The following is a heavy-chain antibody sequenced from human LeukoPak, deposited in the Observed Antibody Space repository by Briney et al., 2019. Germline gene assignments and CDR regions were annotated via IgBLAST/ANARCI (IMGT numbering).Heavy chain of an antibody. V-gene: IGHV1-18*01. D-gene: IGHD6-13*01. J-gene: IGHJ6*02. CDR3: ARFSSSWHGYYYYGMDV. CDR1: GYTFTSYG. CDR2: ISAYNGNT. Sequence: ASVKVSCKASGYTFTSYGISWVRQAPGQGLEWMGWISAYNGNTNYAQKLQGRVTVTTDTSTSTAYMELRSLRSDDTAVYYCARFSSSWHGYYYYGMDVWGQGTTVTVSS.